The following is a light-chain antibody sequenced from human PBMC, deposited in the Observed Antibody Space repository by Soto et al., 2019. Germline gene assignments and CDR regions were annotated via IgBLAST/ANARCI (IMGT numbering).Light chain of an antibody. V-gene: IGLV3-1*01. J-gene: IGLJ1*01. CDR1: KLGDKY. Sequence: SYELTRPPSVSVSPGQTASITCSGDKLGDKYACWYQQKPGQSPVLVIYQDSKRPSGIPERFSGSNSGNTATLTISGTQAMDEADYYCQAWDSSPLFGTGTKVTVL. CDR3: QAWDSSPL. CDR2: QDS.